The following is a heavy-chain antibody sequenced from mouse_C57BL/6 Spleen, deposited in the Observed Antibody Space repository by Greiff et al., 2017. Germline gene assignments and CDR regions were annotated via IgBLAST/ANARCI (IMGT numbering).Heavy chain of an antibody. CDR1: GYTFTDYN. CDR2: INPNNGGT. D-gene: IGHD2-5*01. J-gene: IGHJ4*01. Sequence: EVQLQQSGPELVKPGASVKIPCKASGYTFTDYNMDWVKQSHGKSLEWIGDINPNNGGTIYNQKFKGKATLTVDKSSSTAYMELRSLTSEDTAVYYCARLGYSNYVDYAMDYWGQGTSVTVSS. V-gene: IGHV1-18*01. CDR3: ARLGYSNYVDYAMDY.